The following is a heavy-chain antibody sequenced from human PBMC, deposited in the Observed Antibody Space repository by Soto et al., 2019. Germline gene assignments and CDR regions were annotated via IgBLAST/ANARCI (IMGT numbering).Heavy chain of an antibody. CDR3: AIVVVPAASGSYYYYYYMDV. CDR2: IIPILGIA. Sequence: SVKVSCKASGGTFSSYTISWVRQAPGQGLEWMGRIIPILGIANYAQKFQGRVTITADKSTSTAYMELSSLRSEDTAVYYCAIVVVPAASGSYYYYYYMDVWGKGTTVTVSS. CDR1: GGTFSSYT. V-gene: IGHV1-69*02. J-gene: IGHJ6*03. D-gene: IGHD2-2*01.